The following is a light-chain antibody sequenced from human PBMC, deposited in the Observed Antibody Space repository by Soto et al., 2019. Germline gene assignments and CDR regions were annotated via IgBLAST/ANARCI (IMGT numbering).Light chain of an antibody. Sequence: HSALTQPASVSGSPGQSITISCTGTSSDVGGYNYVSWYQQHPGKAPKLMMYEVSNRPSGVSNRFSGSKSGNTASLTISGLQAEDEADYYCSSYTSSSLYVFGTGTKVTVL. CDR2: EVS. CDR3: SSYTSSSLYV. V-gene: IGLV2-14*01. J-gene: IGLJ1*01. CDR1: SSDVGGYNY.